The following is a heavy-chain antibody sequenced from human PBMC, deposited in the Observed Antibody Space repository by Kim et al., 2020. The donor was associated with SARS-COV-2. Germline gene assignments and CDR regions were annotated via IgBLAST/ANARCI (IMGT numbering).Heavy chain of an antibody. D-gene: IGHD4-17*01. Sequence: HPSLQVRVTIPVETSKNQCSLKLSSVTAADTAVYYCARLYGDYVDWYFDLWGRGTLVTVSS. CDR3: ARLYGDYVDWYFDL. V-gene: IGHV4-34*01. J-gene: IGHJ2*01.